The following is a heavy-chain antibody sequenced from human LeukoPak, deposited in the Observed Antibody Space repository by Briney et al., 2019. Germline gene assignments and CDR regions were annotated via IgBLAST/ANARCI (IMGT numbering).Heavy chain of an antibody. Sequence: ASVKVSCKASGYTFTGYYMHWVRQAPGQGLEWMGWINPNSGGTNYAQKFQGRVTMTRDTSISTAYMELSSLSSEDTAVYYCAREMATEMKNFDYWGQGTLVTVSS. CDR2: INPNSGGT. D-gene: IGHD5-24*01. V-gene: IGHV1-2*02. CDR3: AREMATEMKNFDY. J-gene: IGHJ4*02. CDR1: GYTFTGYY.